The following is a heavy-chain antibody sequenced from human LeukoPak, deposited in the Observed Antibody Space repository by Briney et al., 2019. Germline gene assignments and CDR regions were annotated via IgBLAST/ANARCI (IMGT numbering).Heavy chain of an antibody. CDR1: GGSISSYY. V-gene: IGHV4-4*07. D-gene: IGHD5-18*01. CDR3: AREESGYSSSGWYYYYYYMDV. CDR2: IYTSGST. Sequence: SETLSLTCTVSGGSISSYYWSWIRQPAGKGLEWIERIYTSGSTNYNPSLKSRVTISVDTSKNQFSLKLSSVTAADTAVYYCAREESGYSSSGWYYYYYYMDVWGKGTTVTVSS. J-gene: IGHJ6*03.